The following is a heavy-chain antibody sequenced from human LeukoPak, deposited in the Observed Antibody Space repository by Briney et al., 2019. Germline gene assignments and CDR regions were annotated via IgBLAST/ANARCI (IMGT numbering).Heavy chain of an antibody. CDR1: GGTFSSYA. Sequence: SVKVSCKASGGTFSSYAISWVRQAPGQGLEWMGGIIPIFGTANYAQKFQGRVTITADEPTSTAYMELSSLRSEDTAVYYCARESLLWFGESGEYYFDYWGQGTLVTVSS. D-gene: IGHD3-10*01. J-gene: IGHJ4*02. CDR3: ARESLLWFGESGEYYFDY. CDR2: IIPIFGTA. V-gene: IGHV1-69*13.